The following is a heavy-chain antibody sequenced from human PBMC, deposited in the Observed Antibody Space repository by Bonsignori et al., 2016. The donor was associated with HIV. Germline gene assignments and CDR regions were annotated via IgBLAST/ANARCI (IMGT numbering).Heavy chain of an antibody. CDR2: IKSKTDGGTT. Sequence: WIRQPPGKGLEWVGRIKSKTDGGTTDYAAPVKGRFTISRDDSKNTLYLQMNSLKTEDTAVYYCTTEVLEWPKSVEDWGQGTPVTVSS. J-gene: IGHJ4*02. CDR3: TTEVLEWPKSVED. V-gene: IGHV3-15*01. D-gene: IGHD3-3*01.